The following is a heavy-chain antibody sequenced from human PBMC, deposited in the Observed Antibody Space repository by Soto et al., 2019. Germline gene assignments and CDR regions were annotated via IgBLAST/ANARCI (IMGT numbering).Heavy chain of an antibody. V-gene: IGHV4-34*01. CDR3: ARSHGLYRLVVRHEKKESEYSYGTKGYYFDY. CDR1: GGSFSGYY. Sequence: NPSETLSLTCAVYGGSFSGYYWSWIRQPPRKGLEWIGEVNHSGSTNYNPSLKSRVTISVDTSKNQFSLKLSSVTAADTAVYYCARSHGLYRLVVRHEKKESEYSYGTKGYYFDYWGQGTLVTVSS. D-gene: IGHD5-18*01. J-gene: IGHJ4*02. CDR2: VNHSGST.